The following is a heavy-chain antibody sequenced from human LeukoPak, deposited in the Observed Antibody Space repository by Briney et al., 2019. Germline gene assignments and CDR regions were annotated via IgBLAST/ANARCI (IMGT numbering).Heavy chain of an antibody. CDR1: GYTFTGYY. Sequence: GASVKVSCKASGYTFTGYYMHLVRQAPGQGLELMGWINPNSGGTNYAQKFQGRVTMTSDTSISTAYMELNRLRSDDTAVYYCARGVHVRKYDSNHNCFDPWGQGTLVTVSS. J-gene: IGHJ5*02. CDR2: INPNSGGT. CDR3: ARGVHVRKYDSNHNCFDP. D-gene: IGHD3-22*01. V-gene: IGHV1-2*02.